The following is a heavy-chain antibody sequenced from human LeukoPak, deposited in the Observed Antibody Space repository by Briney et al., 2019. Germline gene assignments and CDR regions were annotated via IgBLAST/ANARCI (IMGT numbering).Heavy chain of an antibody. CDR3: AHFRGGSFDF. D-gene: IGHD3-16*01. CDR1: GGSISSSNYY. Sequence: PSETLSLTCTVSGGSISSSNYYWGWIRQPPGKGLEWIGSIYYSGSTYYNPSLKSRVTISVDTSKNQFSLKLSSVTAADTAAYYCAHFRGGSFDFWGQGTMVTVSS. CDR2: IYYSGST. V-gene: IGHV4-39*01. J-gene: IGHJ3*01.